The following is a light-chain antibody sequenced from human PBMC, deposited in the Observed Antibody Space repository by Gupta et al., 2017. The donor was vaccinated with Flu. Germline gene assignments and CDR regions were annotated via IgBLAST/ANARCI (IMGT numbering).Light chain of an antibody. CDR3: QQDDNLPLT. CDR1: QDISNY. CDR2: DAS. V-gene: IGKV1-33*01. J-gene: IGKJ5*01. Sequence: DIQMTQSPSSLSASVGDRVTITCQASQDISNYLNWYQQKPGKAPKLMIYDASNLETGVPERFSGSGSGTDFTFTISSRQPEDIATYYCQQDDNLPLTFGQGTRLEIK.